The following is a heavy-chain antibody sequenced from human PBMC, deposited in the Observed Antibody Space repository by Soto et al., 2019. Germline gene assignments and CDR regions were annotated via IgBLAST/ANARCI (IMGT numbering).Heavy chain of an antibody. J-gene: IGHJ6*02. D-gene: IGHD2-2*01. CDR2: ISYDGNNK. Sequence: QVQLVESGGGVVQPGRSLRLSCAASGFTFSSHAMHWVRQAPGKGLEWVAVISYDGNNKYYADSVKGRFTISRDNSKNTLHLXXHSLRAEDTAAYYCGKDEALVGCIGTSCYLDGMDVWGHGTTVTVS. V-gene: IGHV3-30*18. CDR3: GKDEALVGCIGTSCYLDGMDV. CDR1: GFTFSSHA.